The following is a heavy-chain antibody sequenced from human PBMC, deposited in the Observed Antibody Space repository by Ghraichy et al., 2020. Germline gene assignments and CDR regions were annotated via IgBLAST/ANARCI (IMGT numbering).Heavy chain of an antibody. CDR2: ISSSSSTI. J-gene: IGHJ4*02. D-gene: IGHD2-15*01. CDR3: ARVVRLYTPIEY. Sequence: LSLTCAASGFTFSKYSMNWVRQAPGKGLEWVSYISSSSSTIQYADSVKGRFTISRDNAKSSLYLQMNSLRAEDTAVYYCARVVRLYTPIEYWGQGTLVTVSS. V-gene: IGHV3-48*01. CDR1: GFTFSKYS.